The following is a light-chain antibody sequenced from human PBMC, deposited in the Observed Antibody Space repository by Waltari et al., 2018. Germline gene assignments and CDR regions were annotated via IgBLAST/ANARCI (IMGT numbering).Light chain of an antibody. CDR1: QSVTTY. CDR3: QQRRDGPLT. Sequence: DIVLTQSPAILSLSPGERASLSCRPRQSVTTYLAWYQQKPGQAPRLLIYDTSNRATASPARFSGRSFGTAFTLTIGSLEPEGFAVYYCQQRRDGPLTFGGGTKVEIK. CDR2: DTS. J-gene: IGKJ4*01. V-gene: IGKV3-11*01.